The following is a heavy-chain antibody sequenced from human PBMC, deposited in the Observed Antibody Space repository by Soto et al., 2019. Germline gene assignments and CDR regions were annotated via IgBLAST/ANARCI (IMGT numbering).Heavy chain of an antibody. CDR2: IIPILGIA. Sequence: QVQLVQSGAEVKKPGSSVKVSCKASGGTFSSYTISWVRQAPGQGLEWMGRIIPILGIANYAQKFQGRVTITADKSTSTAYMELSSLRSEDTAVYYCAQTVTPQMYNWFDPWGQGTLVTVSS. CDR3: AQTVTPQMYNWFDP. D-gene: IGHD4-17*01. J-gene: IGHJ5*02. V-gene: IGHV1-69*02. CDR1: GGTFSSYT.